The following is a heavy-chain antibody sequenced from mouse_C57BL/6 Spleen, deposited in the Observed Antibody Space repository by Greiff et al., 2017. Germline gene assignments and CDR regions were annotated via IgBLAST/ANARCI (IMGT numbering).Heavy chain of an antibody. CDR3: ATPFITTGGYFDY. CDR2: IDPSDSET. D-gene: IGHD1-1*01. Sequence: VQLQQPGAELVRPGSSVKLSCKASGYTFTSYWMHWVKQRPIQGLEWIGNIDPSDSETHYNQKFKDKATLTVDKSSSTAYMQLSSLTSEDSAVYYWATPFITTGGYFDYWGQGTTLTVSS. J-gene: IGHJ2*01. CDR1: GYTFTSYW. V-gene: IGHV1-52*01.